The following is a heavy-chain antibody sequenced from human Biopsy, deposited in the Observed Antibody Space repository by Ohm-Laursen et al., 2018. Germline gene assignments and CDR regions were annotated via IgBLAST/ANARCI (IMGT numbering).Heavy chain of an antibody. CDR2: VHYDGRA. J-gene: IGHJ5*02. V-gene: IGHV4-34*01. D-gene: IGHD2-2*01. CDR3: ARFIVPSLHCSNGVCPIRWFDP. Sequence: SQTLSLTCAVYGGTYSGYYWSWIRQPPGKGLEWIGEVHYDGRANYNPSLKSRVTISGDMSKKQFSLKLSGVTAADTAVYYCARFIVPSLHCSNGVCPIRWFDPWGQGTLVTVFS. CDR1: GGTYSGYY.